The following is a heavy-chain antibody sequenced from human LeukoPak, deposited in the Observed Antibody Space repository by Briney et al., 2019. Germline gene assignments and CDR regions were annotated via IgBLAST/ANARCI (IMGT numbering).Heavy chain of an antibody. CDR2: IFSGGST. D-gene: IGHD4-23*01. J-gene: IGHJ4*02. Sequence: PGGSLRLSCAASGFSVSFNYMTWVRQAPGKGLEWVSVIFSGGSTYYADSVKGRFTISRDNSKNTLYLQMNSLRAEDTAVYYCARRAGGYSHPYDYWGQGILVTVSS. CDR1: GFSVSFNY. V-gene: IGHV3-53*01. CDR3: ARRAGGYSHPYDY.